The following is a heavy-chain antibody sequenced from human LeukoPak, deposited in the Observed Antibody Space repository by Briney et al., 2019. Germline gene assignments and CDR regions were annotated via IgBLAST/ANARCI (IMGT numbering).Heavy chain of an antibody. D-gene: IGHD6-19*01. J-gene: IGHJ4*02. CDR3: ARIAEAGRTSYYFDY. Sequence: ASVKVSCKTSGYTFSGIYMHWVRQAPGQGLEWMGWINPNSGGTNYAQKFQGRVTMTRDTSISTAYMELDSLTSDDTAVYYCARIAEAGRTSYYFDYWGQGTLVTVSS. V-gene: IGHV1-2*02. CDR1: GYTFSGIY. CDR2: INPNSGGT.